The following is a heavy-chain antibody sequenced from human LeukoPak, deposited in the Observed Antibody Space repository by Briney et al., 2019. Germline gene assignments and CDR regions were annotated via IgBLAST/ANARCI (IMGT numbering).Heavy chain of an antibody. CDR1: GYTFTSYD. J-gene: IGHJ6*02. V-gene: IGHV1-8*01. Sequence: ASVKVSCKASGYTFTSYDINWRRQATGQGLEWMGWMNPNSGNTGYAQKFEGRVTMTKNTSISTAYMELSSLRSEDTAVYYCARGSLRFLEWLPQYYYGMDVWGQGTTVTVSS. CDR2: MNPNSGNT. CDR3: ARGSLRFLEWLPQYYYGMDV. D-gene: IGHD3-3*01.